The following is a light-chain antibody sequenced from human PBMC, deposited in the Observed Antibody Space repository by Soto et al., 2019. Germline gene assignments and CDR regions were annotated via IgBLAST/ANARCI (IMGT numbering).Light chain of an antibody. V-gene: IGLV3-21*04. CDR3: QVWDSSSDHPV. J-gene: IGLJ1*01. Sequence: SYELTQPHSVSVAPGKTARITCGGNNIGSKSVHWYQQKPGQAPVLVIYYDSDRPSGIPERFSGSNSGNTATLTISRVEAGDEDDYYCQVWDSSSDHPVVGTGTKLTVL. CDR1: NIGSKS. CDR2: YDS.